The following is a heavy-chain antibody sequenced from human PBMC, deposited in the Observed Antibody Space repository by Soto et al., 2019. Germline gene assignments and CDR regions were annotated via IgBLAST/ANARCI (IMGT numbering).Heavy chain of an antibody. CDR1: GFTFSDHH. V-gene: IGHV3-72*01. CDR2: SKNKAYSYNT. J-gene: IGHJ4*02. Sequence: GGSLRLSCAASGFTFSDHHMDWIRQAPGQGLEWVGRSKNKAYSYNTEYGASVKGRFTISRDGSKNSLYLQMNSLQAEDTAVYFCARDVQGSSGYYFDYWGQGALVTVSS. D-gene: IGHD3-10*02. CDR3: ARDVQGSSGYYFDY.